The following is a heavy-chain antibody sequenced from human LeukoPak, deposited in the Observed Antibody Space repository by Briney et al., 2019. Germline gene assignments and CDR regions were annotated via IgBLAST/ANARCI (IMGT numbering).Heavy chain of an antibody. CDR1: GYTFTSYY. CDR3: ARVAYGDYLVDY. V-gene: IGHV1-18*04. Sequence: GASVKVSCKASGYTFTSYYMHWVRQAPGQGLEWMGWISAYNGNTNYAQKLQGRVTMTTDTSTSTAYMELRSLRSDDTAVYYCARVAYGDYLVDYWGQGTLVTVSS. D-gene: IGHD4-17*01. CDR2: ISAYNGNT. J-gene: IGHJ4*02.